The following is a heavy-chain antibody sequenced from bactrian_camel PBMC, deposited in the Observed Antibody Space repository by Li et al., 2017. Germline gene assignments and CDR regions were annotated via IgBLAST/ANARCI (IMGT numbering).Heavy chain of an antibody. CDR1: GYTFTRYC. CDR2: LDADGDT. Sequence: VQLVESGGGSVQAGGSLRLSCAAFGSGTSGYTFTRYCMAWFRQSPGREREAVATLDADGDTVYADAVKGRFTITKANAENTLYLQINSLDTEDTAMYYCKRISRESWCSPGEYWGQGTQVTVS. V-gene: IGHV3S1*01. CDR3: KRISRESWCSPGEY. J-gene: IGHJ4*01. D-gene: IGHD1*01.